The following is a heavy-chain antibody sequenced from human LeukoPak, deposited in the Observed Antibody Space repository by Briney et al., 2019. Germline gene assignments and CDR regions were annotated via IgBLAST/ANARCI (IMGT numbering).Heavy chain of an antibody. Sequence: ASVTVSRKASRHTFTVYHVHWVRQAPGQGLEWMGWINPDSGVTNYAQNLQARVTMTRDTSISTVFLDLSSLRSDDTAVYYCALVTSGNWWFDPWGQETLATVSS. CDR2: INPDSGVT. CDR3: ALVTSGNWWFDP. D-gene: IGHD2-21*02. V-gene: IGHV1-2*02. J-gene: IGHJ5*02. CDR1: RHTFTVYH.